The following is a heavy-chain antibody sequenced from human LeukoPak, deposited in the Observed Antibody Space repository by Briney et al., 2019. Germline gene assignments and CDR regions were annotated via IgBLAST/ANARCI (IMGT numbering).Heavy chain of an antibody. CDR1: RGSIIRSRYY. CDR2: IYYSGST. D-gene: IGHD6-13*01. V-gene: IGHV4-39*01. J-gene: IGHJ4*02. Sequence: SETLSLTCSVSRGSIIRSRYYWGWTRQPPGEGLEWIASIYYSGSTYYNPSFKSRVTICVDTSRNQFSLKLGSVTAADTAVYYCARHGSIATGAFTYWGQGTLVTVSS. CDR3: ARHGSIATGAFTY.